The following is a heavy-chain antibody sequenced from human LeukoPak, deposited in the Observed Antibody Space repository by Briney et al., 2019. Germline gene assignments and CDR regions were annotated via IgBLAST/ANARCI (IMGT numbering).Heavy chain of an antibody. CDR3: ARAPNSGTLGEDY. CDR1: GFTFSDHY. CDR2: IRNKANIYTS. D-gene: IGHD1-26*01. V-gene: IGHV3-72*01. J-gene: IGHJ4*02. Sequence: GGSLRLSCAASGFTFSDHYMDWVRQAPGKGLEWVGRIRNKANIYTSEYAASVKGRFTISRDDSKNSLYLQMNSLKTEDTAVYYCARAPNSGTLGEDYWGQGTLVTVSS.